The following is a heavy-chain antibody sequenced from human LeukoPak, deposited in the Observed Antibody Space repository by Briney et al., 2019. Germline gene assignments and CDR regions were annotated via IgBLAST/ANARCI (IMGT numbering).Heavy chain of an antibody. V-gene: IGHV4-61*02. CDR1: GGSISRGSYY. D-gene: IGHD3-22*01. CDR3: ARQYDSSGYSLPFDY. Sequence: SETLSLTCTVSGGSISRGSYYWSWIRQPAGKGLEWIGRIYTSGSTNYNPSLKSRVTISVDTSKNQFSLKLSSVTAADTAVYYCARQYDSSGYSLPFDYRGQGTLVTASS. J-gene: IGHJ4*02. CDR2: IYTSGST.